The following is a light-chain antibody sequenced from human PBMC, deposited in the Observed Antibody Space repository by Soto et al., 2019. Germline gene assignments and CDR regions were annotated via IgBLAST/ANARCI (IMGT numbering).Light chain of an antibody. J-gene: IGKJ3*01. CDR2: AAS. CDR1: QDISSY. V-gene: IGKV1-27*01. Sequence: DIQMTQSPSSLSASVGDRVTITCRASQDISSYLAWYQQKPGKVPQLLIYAASTVHSGVPSRFSGSGFGTDFTLTISSLQPEDVATYYCQKYEGDPFTFGPGTKVDIK. CDR3: QKYEGDPFT.